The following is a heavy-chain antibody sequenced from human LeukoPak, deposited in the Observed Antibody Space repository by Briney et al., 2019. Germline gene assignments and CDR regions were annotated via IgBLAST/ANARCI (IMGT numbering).Heavy chain of an antibody. D-gene: IGHD6-13*01. CDR3: ARDWEEQGIAAAGTFDI. CDR2: IYTSGST. Sequence: PSETLSLTCTVSGGSLSSYYWSWIRPPAGKGLEWIGRIYTSGSTNYNPPLKSRVTMSVDTSKNQFSLKLSSVTAADTAVYYCARDWEEQGIAAAGTFDIWGQGTMVTVSS. CDR1: GGSLSSYY. V-gene: IGHV4-4*07. J-gene: IGHJ3*02.